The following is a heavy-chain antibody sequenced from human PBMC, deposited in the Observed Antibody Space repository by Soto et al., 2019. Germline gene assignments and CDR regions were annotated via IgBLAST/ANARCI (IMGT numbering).Heavy chain of an antibody. V-gene: IGHV4-39*01. J-gene: IGHJ4*02. Sequence: SETLSLTCSVSGDSINSDKYYWGWIRQPPGKGLEWIGSIYFRGNTYYNPTLQTRVTISLDKSKSQFSLKLNSVTAADSAVYFCARLEGLATISYYFDFWGQGALVTVSS. CDR3: ARLEGLATISYYFDF. CDR1: GDSINSDKYY. CDR2: IYFRGNT. D-gene: IGHD3-9*01.